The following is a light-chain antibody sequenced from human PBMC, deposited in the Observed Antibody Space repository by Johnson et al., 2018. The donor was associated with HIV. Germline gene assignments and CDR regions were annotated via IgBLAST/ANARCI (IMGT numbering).Light chain of an antibody. CDR2: ENN. V-gene: IGLV1-51*02. J-gene: IGLJ1*01. Sequence: QSVLTQPPSVSAAPGQKVTISCSGSSSNIGNNYVSWYQQLPGTAPKLLMYENNKRPSGIPDRFSGSKSGTSATLGITGLQTGDEADYYCGTWDSSLSAGPLYVFGTGTKVTVL. CDR1: SSNIGNNY. CDR3: GTWDSSLSAGPLYV.